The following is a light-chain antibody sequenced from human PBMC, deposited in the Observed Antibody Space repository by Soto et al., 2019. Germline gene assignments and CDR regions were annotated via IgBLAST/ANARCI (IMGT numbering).Light chain of an antibody. J-gene: IGLJ1*01. V-gene: IGLV2-14*01. CDR3: SSCTSSSTYV. CDR1: SSDVGGYNC. Sequence: QSALTQPASVSGSPGQSIAITCTGTSSDVGGYNCVSWYQQYPGKAPKLMIYDVINRPSGISSRFSGSKSGNTASLTISGLTAEDEADYYCSSCTSSSTYVFGTGTKLTVL. CDR2: DVI.